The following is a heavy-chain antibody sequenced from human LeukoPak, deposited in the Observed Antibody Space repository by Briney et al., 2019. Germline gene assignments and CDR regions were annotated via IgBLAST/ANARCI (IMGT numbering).Heavy chain of an antibody. CDR1: GYTFTSYD. D-gene: IGHD5-24*01. CDR2: MNPNSGNT. J-gene: IGHJ4*02. CDR3: ATSGGEMATIEGFDY. Sequence: GASVKVSCKASGYTFTSYDINWVRQATGQGLEWMGWMNPNSGNTGYAQKFQGRVTMTRNTSISTAYMELSSLRSEDTAVYYCATSGGEMATIEGFDYWDQGTLVTVSS. V-gene: IGHV1-8*01.